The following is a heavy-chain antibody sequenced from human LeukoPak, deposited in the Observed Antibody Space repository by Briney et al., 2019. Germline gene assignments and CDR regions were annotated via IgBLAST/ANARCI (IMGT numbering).Heavy chain of an antibody. Sequence: GGSLRLSCAASGFTFSSYWMNWVRQAPGKGLEWVANIKQDGTEKLYVDSVRGRFTISRDNAKNSLYLQMNSLRAEDTAVYYCVRGPYCSGGSCYGHFDHWGQGTLVTASS. V-gene: IGHV3-7*01. D-gene: IGHD2-15*01. CDR3: VRGPYCSGGSCYGHFDH. J-gene: IGHJ4*02. CDR1: GFTFSSYW. CDR2: IKQDGTEK.